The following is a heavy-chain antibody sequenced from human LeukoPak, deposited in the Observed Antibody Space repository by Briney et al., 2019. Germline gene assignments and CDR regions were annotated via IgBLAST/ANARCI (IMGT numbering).Heavy chain of an antibody. D-gene: IGHD6-6*01. V-gene: IGHV3-74*01. CDR1: GFTFSSYW. CDR2: INSDESST. J-gene: IGHJ4*02. CDR3: ARVRGYSSSPGDY. Sequence: GGSLRLSYAASGFTFSSYWMHWDRQAPGKGLVWVSRINSDESSTSYADSVKGRFTISRDNAKNTLYLQMNSLRAEDTAVYYCARVRGYSSSPGDYWGQGTLVTVSS.